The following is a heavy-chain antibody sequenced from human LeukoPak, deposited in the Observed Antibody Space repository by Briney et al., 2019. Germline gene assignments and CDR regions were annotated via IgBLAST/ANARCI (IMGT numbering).Heavy chain of an antibody. CDR3: ARAGYTYGPSKPFDF. D-gene: IGHD5-18*01. CDR1: GGSISSYY. V-gene: IGHV4-59*12. J-gene: IGHJ4*02. CDR2: IYYSGST. Sequence: SETLSLTCTVSGGSISSYYWSWIRQPPGKGLEWIGYIYYSGSTNYNPSLKSRVTISVDKSKNLFSVKLISVTAADTAVYYCARAGYTYGPSKPFDFWGQGALVTVSS.